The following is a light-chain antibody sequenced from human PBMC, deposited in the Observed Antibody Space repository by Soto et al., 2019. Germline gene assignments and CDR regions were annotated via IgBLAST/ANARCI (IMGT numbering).Light chain of an antibody. CDR1: QSIGTY. CDR2: DAS. V-gene: IGKV1-39*01. CDR3: QQTYSDLYT. J-gene: IGKJ2*01. Sequence: DIQMTQSPSSLSASVGDRVTITCRASQSIGTYLNWYQHKAGRAPELLISDASSFQSGVPSRFSGSGSGTDFTLTISSLQPEDFATYYCQQTYSDLYTFGQGTKLEIK.